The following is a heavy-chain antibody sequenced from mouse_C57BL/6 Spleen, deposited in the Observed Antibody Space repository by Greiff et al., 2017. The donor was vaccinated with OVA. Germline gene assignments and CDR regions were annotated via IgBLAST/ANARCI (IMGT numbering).Heavy chain of an antibody. Sequence: EVKLQQSGPGLVKPSQSLSLTCSVTGYSITSGYYWNWIRQFPGNKLEWMGYISYDGSNNYNPSLKNRISITRDTSKNQFFLKLNSVTTEDTATYYCARGGEYGFAYWGQGTLVTVSA. CDR1: GYSITSGYY. V-gene: IGHV3-6*01. CDR2: ISYDGSN. J-gene: IGHJ3*01. D-gene: IGHD1-2*01. CDR3: ARGGEYGFAY.